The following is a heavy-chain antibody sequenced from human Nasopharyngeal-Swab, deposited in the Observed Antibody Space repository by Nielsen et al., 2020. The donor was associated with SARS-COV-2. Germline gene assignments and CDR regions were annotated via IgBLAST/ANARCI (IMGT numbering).Heavy chain of an antibody. CDR3: ARATITMIVVVDAFDI. D-gene: IGHD3-22*01. CDR2: IYYSGST. Sequence: SETLSLTCTVSGGAISSGGYYWSWIRQHPGKGLEWIGYIYYSGSTYYNPSLKSRVTISVGTSKNQFSLKLSSVTAADTAVYYCARATITMIVVVDAFDIWGQGTMVTVSS. CDR1: GGAISSGGYY. V-gene: IGHV4-31*03. J-gene: IGHJ3*02.